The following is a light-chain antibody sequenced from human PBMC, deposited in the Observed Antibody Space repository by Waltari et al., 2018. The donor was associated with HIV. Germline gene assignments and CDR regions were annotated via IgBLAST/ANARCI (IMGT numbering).Light chain of an antibody. CDR2: EVN. CDR1: SSDVGGYSF. J-gene: IGLJ2*01. Sequence: QSALTQPPSASGSPGQSVIISCTGTSSDVGGYSFVSWYQHHPGKGPKLLLYEVNKRPSGVPDRFSGSKSANTAFLAVSGLQTDDEGDYYCSSYAGSNNPVLFGGGTKLTVL. CDR3: SSYAGSNNPVL. V-gene: IGLV2-8*01.